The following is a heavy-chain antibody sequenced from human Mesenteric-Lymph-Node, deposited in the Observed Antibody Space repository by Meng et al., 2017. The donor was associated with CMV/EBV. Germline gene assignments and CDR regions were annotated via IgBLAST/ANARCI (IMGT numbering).Heavy chain of an antibody. V-gene: IGHV3-33*01. CDR1: GFTFSSYG. CDR2: IWNDGSNE. Sequence: GGSLRLSCAASGFTFSSYGMHWVRQAPGKGLEWVTVIWNDGSNEYYTNSVKGRFTISRDNAKNSLYLQMNSLRAEDTAVYYCARARYVFDYWGQGTLVTVSS. J-gene: IGHJ4*02. D-gene: IGHD2-2*01. CDR3: ARARYVFDY.